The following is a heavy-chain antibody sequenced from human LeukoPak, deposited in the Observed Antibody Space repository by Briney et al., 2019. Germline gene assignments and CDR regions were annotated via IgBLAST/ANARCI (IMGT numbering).Heavy chain of an antibody. CDR1: GYTFTSYY. V-gene: IGHV1-46*01. D-gene: IGHD3-9*01. J-gene: IGHJ4*02. CDR3: ARGRNDILTGRSPDY. Sequence: ASVKVSCKASGYTFTSYYMHWVRQAPGQGLEWMGIINPSGGSTSYAQKFQGRVTMTRDMSTSTVYMELSSLRSEDTAVYYCARGRNDILTGRSPDYWGQGTLVTVSS. CDR2: INPSGGST.